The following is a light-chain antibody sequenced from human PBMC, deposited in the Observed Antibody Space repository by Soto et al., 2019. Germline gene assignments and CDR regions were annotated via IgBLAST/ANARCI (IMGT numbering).Light chain of an antibody. CDR2: AVT. CDR3: SSYTSSSTPYV. J-gene: IGLJ1*01. CDR1: SSDVGGYNY. Sequence: QSVLTQPASVSGSPGQSITISCTGTSSDVGGYNYVSWYQQHPVKAPKLMIYAVTNRPSGVSDRFSGSKSGNTASLTISGLQAEDEADDCCSSYTSSSTPYVVGTGTKVTVL. V-gene: IGLV2-14*01.